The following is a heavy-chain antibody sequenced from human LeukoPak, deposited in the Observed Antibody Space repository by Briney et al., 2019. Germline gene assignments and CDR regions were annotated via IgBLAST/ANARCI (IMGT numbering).Heavy chain of an antibody. CDR2: ISGSGGST. J-gene: IGHJ3*01. CDR3: AIKGLLQPNGNAFDV. CDR1: GFTFSSYA. V-gene: IGHV3-23*01. Sequence: GGSLRLSCAASGFTFSSYAMSWVRQAPGKGLEWVSAISGSGGSTYYADSVKGRFTISRDNSKNTLYLQMNSLRAEETAVYYCAIKGLLQPNGNAFDVWGQGTMVTVSS. D-gene: IGHD3-22*01.